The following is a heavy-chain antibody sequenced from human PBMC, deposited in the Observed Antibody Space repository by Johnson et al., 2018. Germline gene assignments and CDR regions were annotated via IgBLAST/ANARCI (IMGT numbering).Heavy chain of an antibody. D-gene: IGHD3-9*01. J-gene: IGHJ1*01. V-gene: IGHV3-30-3*01. CDR3: ARDYFDWFKRPLQH. CDR2: ISYDGSNR. Sequence: QVQLVQSGGGVVQPGRSLTLSCAASGFTFSTYTMHWVRRAPGKGLEWVAVISYDGSNRFYADSVKGRFTISRDNSKNTLYLQMSSLRAGDAAMYYCARDYFDWFKRPLQHWGQGTLVTVSS. CDR1: GFTFSTYT.